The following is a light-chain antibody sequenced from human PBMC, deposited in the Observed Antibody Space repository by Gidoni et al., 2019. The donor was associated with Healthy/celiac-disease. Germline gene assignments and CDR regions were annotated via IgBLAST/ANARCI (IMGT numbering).Light chain of an antibody. J-gene: IGKJ1*01. CDR1: QSISSW. CDR3: QQYET. Sequence: DIQTTQSPSTLSASVGDRVTITCRASQSISSWLAWYQQKPGKAHKLLIYDASSLESGVPSRFRGSGSATEFTLTISSLQPDDFATYYCQQYETFGQGTKVEIK. CDR2: DAS. V-gene: IGKV1-5*01.